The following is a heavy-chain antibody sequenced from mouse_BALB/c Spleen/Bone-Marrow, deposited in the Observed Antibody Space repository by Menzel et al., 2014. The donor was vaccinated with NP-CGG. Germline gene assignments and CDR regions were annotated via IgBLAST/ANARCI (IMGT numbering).Heavy chain of an antibody. V-gene: IGHV7-3*02. J-gene: IGHJ2*01. D-gene: IGHD1-1*01. CDR1: GFTFTDHY. Sequence: DVKLVESGGGLEQPGGFLRLSCATSGFTFTDHYMSLVRQPPGKALEWLGFIRNKANGYTTEYSASVKGRFSISRDKSQSIIYIQMNTLRAKASATYYSARDYVYYFAYWGQGTTLTVSS. CDR2: IRNKANGYTT. CDR3: ARDYVYYFAY.